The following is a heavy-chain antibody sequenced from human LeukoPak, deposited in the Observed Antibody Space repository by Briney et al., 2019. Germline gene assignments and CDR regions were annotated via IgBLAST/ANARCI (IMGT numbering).Heavy chain of an antibody. Sequence: GGPLRLSCAASGFTFSSYAMSWVRQAPGKGLEWVSAISGSGGSTYCADSVKGRFTISRDNSKNTLYLQMNSLRAEDTAVYYCAKEGDVGYSYDPLSNWFDPWGQGTLVTVSS. CDR1: GFTFSSYA. V-gene: IGHV3-23*01. CDR3: AKEGDVGYSYDPLSNWFDP. CDR2: ISGSGGST. D-gene: IGHD5-18*01. J-gene: IGHJ5*02.